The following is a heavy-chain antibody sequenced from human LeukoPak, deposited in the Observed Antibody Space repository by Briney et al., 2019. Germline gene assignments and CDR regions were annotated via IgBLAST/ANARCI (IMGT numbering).Heavy chain of an antibody. J-gene: IGHJ3*02. D-gene: IGHD3-22*01. CDR2: IYTSGST. CDR3: ARATYYYDSSGRTDAFDI. Sequence: PSETLSLTCTVSGGSISSGSYYWSWIRQPAGKGLEWIERIYTSGSTNYNPSLKSRVTISVDTSKNQFSLKLSSVTAADTAVYYCARATYYYDSSGRTDAFDIWGQGTMVTVSS. V-gene: IGHV4-61*02. CDR1: GGSISSGSYY.